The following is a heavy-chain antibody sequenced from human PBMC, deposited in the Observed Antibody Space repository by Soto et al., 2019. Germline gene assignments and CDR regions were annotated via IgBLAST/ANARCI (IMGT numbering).Heavy chain of an antibody. CDR1: GYTFTNYD. Sequence: QVHLVQSGAEVKKPGASVKVSCKASGYTFTNYDINWVRQAPGQGLEWMGWISTYTGNTNYAQKLQGRVTMTTDTPTSTAYMELRSLRPDDTAVYYCARGYYHGSGRPTPGGMDVWGQGTTVTVSS. V-gene: IGHV1-18*01. J-gene: IGHJ6*02. CDR2: ISTYTGNT. CDR3: ARGYYHGSGRPTPGGMDV. D-gene: IGHD3-10*01.